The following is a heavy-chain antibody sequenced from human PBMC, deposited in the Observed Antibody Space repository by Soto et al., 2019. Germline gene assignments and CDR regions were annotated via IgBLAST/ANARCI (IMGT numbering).Heavy chain of an antibody. Sequence: PSETLPLTCAVYGGSFSDYYWRWIRQPPGKGLEWIGEINHSGSTNYNPSLKSRVTISVDKSKNQLSLQMSSVTAADTAVYSLAGDQGMRRLLHYFDYWGQGTLVTVSS. J-gene: IGHJ4*02. CDR1: GGSFSDYY. CDR3: AGDQGMRRLLHYFDY. V-gene: IGHV4-34*01. CDR2: INHSGST. D-gene: IGHD5-12*01.